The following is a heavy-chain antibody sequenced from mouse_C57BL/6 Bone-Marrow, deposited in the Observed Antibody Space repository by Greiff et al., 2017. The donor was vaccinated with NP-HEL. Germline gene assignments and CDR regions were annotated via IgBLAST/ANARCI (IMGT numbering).Heavy chain of an antibody. J-gene: IGHJ3*01. D-gene: IGHD1-1*01. CDR2: IYPRDGST. Sequence: VQLQQSDAELVKPGASVKISCKVSGYTFTDHTIHWMKQRPEQGLEWIGYIYPRDGSTKYNEKFKGKATLTADKSSSTAYMQLNSLTSEDSAVYFCANYYGSSYPWFAYWGQGTLVTVSA. V-gene: IGHV1-78*01. CDR1: GYTFTDHT. CDR3: ANYYGSSYPWFAY.